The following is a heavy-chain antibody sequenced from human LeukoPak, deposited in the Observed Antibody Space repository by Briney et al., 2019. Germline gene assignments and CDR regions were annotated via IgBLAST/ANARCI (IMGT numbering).Heavy chain of an antibody. J-gene: IGHJ4*02. Sequence: SETLSLTRTVSGGSISSSNFYWGWIRQPPGKGLEWIGEINHSGSTNYNPSLKSRVTISVDTSKNQFSLKLSSVTAADTAVYYCVRMGLRYFDWLPRGYFDYWGQGTLVTVSS. CDR3: VRMGLRYFDWLPRGYFDY. CDR2: INHSGST. D-gene: IGHD3-9*01. V-gene: IGHV4-39*07. CDR1: GGSISSSNFY.